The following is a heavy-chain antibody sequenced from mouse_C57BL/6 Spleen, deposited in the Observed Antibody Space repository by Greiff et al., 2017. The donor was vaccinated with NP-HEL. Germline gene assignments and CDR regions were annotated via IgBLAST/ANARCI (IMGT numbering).Heavy chain of an antibody. Sequence: EVQLVESGPGLVKPSQSLSLTCTVTGYSITSGYGWNWIRQFPGNKREWMGYISYSGSTNYNPSLKSRISITRDTSKNQFFLQLNSVTTEDTAKYYCARTARIKYWGQGTTLTVSS. J-gene: IGHJ2*01. D-gene: IGHD1-2*01. CDR3: ARTARIKY. CDR2: ISYSGST. V-gene: IGHV3-2*02. CDR1: GYSITSGYG.